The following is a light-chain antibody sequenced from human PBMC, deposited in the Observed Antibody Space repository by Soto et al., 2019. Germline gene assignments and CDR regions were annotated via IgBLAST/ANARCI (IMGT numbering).Light chain of an antibody. V-gene: IGKV3-20*01. J-gene: IGKJ5*01. CDR1: QSVTSNY. CDR2: GAS. CDR3: QHYGTSRIT. Sequence: EVVMTQSPATLSLSPGERATLSCRASQSVTSNYLAWYQQKPGQAPRLLIYGASSRATGIPDRFSGSGSGTDFTLTISRLESEDFAVYYCQHYGTSRITFGQGTRLEIK.